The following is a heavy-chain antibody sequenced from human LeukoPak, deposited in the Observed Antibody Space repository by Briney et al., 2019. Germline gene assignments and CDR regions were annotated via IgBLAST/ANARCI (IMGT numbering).Heavy chain of an antibody. CDR2: TYYRSKWYN. J-gene: IGHJ4*02. CDR1: GDSVSSNTGA. V-gene: IGHV6-1*01. CDR3: ARDGLNEHSSAWYSYFVY. D-gene: IGHD6-19*01. Sequence: SQTLSLTCAISGDSVSSNTGAWNWIRQSPSRGLEWLGRTYYRSKWYNDYAVSVESRITIDPDTSKNQFSLQLNSVTPEDTAVYYCARDGLNEHSSAWYSYFVYWGQGTLVTVSS.